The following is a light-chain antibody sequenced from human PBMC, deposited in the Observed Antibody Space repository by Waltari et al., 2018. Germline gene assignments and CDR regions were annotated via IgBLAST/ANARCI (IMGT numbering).Light chain of an antibody. CDR3: LQDYNYHWT. V-gene: IGKV1-6*01. CDR2: AAS. Sequence: AIQMTQSPSSLSASVGDRVTIPCRASQGIRYDLGWYQQKPGKAPKLLIYAASSLQSGVPSRFSGSGSGADFTLTISSLQPEDFATYFCLQDYNYHWTFGQGTKVEIK. J-gene: IGKJ1*01. CDR1: QGIRYD.